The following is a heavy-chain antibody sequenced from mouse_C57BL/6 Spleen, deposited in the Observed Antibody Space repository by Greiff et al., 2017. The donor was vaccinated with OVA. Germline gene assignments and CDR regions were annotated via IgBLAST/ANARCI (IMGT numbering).Heavy chain of an antibody. CDR2: IHPNSGST. Sequence: QVQLQQSGAELVKPGASVKLSCKASGYTFTSYWMHWVKQRPGQGLEWIGMIHPNSGSTNYNEKFKSKATLTVDKSSSTAYMQLSSLTSEDSAVYYCAREGYYGSRRYYFDYWGQGTTLTVSS. CDR3: AREGYYGSRRYYFDY. J-gene: IGHJ2*01. V-gene: IGHV1-64*01. CDR1: GYTFTSYW. D-gene: IGHD1-1*01.